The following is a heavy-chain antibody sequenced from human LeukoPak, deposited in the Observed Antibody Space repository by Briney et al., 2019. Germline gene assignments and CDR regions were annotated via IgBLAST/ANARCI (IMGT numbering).Heavy chain of an antibody. CDR3: ARRKADRPRNYYIDY. Sequence: SETLSLTCTVSGCSVSIGRYQWSWVRQPPGPGLEWFGDIQYNGPPAYNPSLQNRVIILRDESRNQFSLRLSSVTAADTAVYFCARRKADRPRNYYIDYWGQGILVTVSS. CDR2: IQYNGPP. CDR1: GCSVSIGRYQ. V-gene: IGHV4-61*01. D-gene: IGHD6-6*01. J-gene: IGHJ4*02.